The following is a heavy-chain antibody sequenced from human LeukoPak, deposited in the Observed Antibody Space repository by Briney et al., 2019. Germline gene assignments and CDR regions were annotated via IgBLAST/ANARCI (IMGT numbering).Heavy chain of an antibody. CDR3: ARVSNYDFWSGGSNWFDP. CDR2: MNPNSGNT. Sequence: ASVKVSCKASGYTFTSYDINWVRQATGQGLEWMGWMNPNSGNTGYAQKFQGRVTITRNTSISTAYMELSSLRSEDTVVYYCARVSNYDFWSGGSNWFDPWGQGTLVTVS. D-gene: IGHD3-3*01. V-gene: IGHV1-8*03. CDR1: GYTFTSYD. J-gene: IGHJ5*02.